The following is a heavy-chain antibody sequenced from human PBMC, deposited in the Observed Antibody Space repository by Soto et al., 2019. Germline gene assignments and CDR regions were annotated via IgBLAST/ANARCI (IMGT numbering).Heavy chain of an antibody. D-gene: IGHD6-13*01. Sequence: SETLSLTCTVSGGSIGSYYWSWIRQPPGKGLEWIGYIYYSGSTKYNPSLKNRVTLSVDTSRNQFSLNLASVTAADTAVYYCAGSSSWYHLDNWGQGTLVTVSS. J-gene: IGHJ4*02. V-gene: IGHV4-59*01. CDR2: IYYSGST. CDR1: GGSIGSYY. CDR3: AGSSSWYHLDN.